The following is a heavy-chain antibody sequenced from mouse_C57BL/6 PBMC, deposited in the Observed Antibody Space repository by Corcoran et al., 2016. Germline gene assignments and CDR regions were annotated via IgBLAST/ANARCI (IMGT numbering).Heavy chain of an antibody. Sequence: QIQLVQSGPELKKPGETVKISCKASGYTFTTYGMSWVKQAPGKGLKWMGWINTYSGVPTYADDFKGRFAFSLETSASTAYLQINNLKNEDTATYLRARENYGYWFAYWVEGNVVTVSA. D-gene: IGHD1-2*01. CDR2: INTYSGVP. J-gene: IGHJ3*01. CDR1: GYTFTTYG. CDR3: ARENYGYWFAY. V-gene: IGHV9-3*01.